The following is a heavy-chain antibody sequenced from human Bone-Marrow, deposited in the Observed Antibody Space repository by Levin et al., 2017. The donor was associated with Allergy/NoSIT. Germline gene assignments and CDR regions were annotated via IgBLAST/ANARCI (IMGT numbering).Heavy chain of an antibody. CDR3: AKDQFIAPRPPPRHYYYGMDV. CDR2: ISGSGGGTTGGST. J-gene: IGHJ6*02. V-gene: IGHV3-23*01. D-gene: IGHD6-6*01. CDR1: GFTFSTYA. Sequence: GESLKISCAASGFTFSTYAMSWVRQAPGKGLEWVSVISGSGGGTTGGSTNYADSVKGRFTIPRDNSKNTLYLQMNRLRAEDPAIYYCAKDQFIAPRPPPRHYYYGMDVWCQGTTVTVSS.